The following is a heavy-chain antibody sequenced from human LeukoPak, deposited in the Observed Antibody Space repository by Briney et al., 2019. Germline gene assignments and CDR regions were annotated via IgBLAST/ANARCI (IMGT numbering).Heavy chain of an antibody. V-gene: IGHV3-30*03. D-gene: IGHD1-26*01. CDR2: ISYDGSNK. J-gene: IGHJ4*02. CDR3: ARGMAGSY. Sequence: GGSLRLSCAASGFTFSSYGMHWVRQAPGKGLEWVAVISYDGSNKYYADSVKGRFTISRDNSKDTLYLQMNTLRVEDTAVYYCARGMAGSYWGQGTLVTVSS. CDR1: GFTFSSYG.